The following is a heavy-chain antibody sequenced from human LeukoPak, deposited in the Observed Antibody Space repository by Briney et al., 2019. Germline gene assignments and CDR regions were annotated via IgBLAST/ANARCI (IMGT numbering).Heavy chain of an antibody. Sequence: ASVKVSCKASGYTFTSYGISWVRQAPGQGLEWMGWISAYSGNTNYAQKLQGRVTMTTDTSTSTAYMELRSLRSDDTAVYYCARVLRGGYCGGDCYPYYFDYWGRGTLVTVSS. CDR3: ARVLRGGYCGGDCYPYYFDY. CDR2: ISAYSGNT. D-gene: IGHD2-21*02. J-gene: IGHJ4*02. CDR1: GYTFTSYG. V-gene: IGHV1-18*01.